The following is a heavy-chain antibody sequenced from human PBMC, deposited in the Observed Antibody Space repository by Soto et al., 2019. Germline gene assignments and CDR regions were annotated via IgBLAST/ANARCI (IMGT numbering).Heavy chain of an antibody. D-gene: IGHD2-15*01. V-gene: IGHV1-69*06. CDR3: ARDTRVCSGGSCYHYYGMDV. Sequence: QVQLVQSGAEVKKPGSSVKVSCKASGGTFSSYAISWVRQAPGQGLEWMGGIIPIFGTAYYAQKFQGRVTITADKSTSTAYMELSSLRSEDTAVYYCARDTRVCSGGSCYHYYGMDVWGQGTTVTVSS. CDR2: IIPIFGTA. J-gene: IGHJ6*02. CDR1: GGTFSSYA.